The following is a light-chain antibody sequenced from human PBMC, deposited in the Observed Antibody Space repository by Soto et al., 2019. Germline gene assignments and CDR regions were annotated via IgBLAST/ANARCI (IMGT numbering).Light chain of an antibody. J-gene: IGKJ1*01. CDR1: QSVSSSY. V-gene: IGKV3-20*01. Sequence: EVVLSQSPPPLSLSPRERSTLSCSASQSVSSSYLAWYQQKPGQAPRLLIYGASSRATGIPDRFSGSGSGTDFTLTISRLEPEDFAVYYCQQYGSSPWTFGQGTKVDIK. CDR3: QQYGSSPWT. CDR2: GAS.